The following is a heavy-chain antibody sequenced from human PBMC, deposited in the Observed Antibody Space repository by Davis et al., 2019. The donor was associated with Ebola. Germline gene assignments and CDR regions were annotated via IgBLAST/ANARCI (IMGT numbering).Heavy chain of an antibody. V-gene: IGHV3-21*01. CDR2: ISSSSSYI. Sequence: GESLKISCAASGFTFSSYSMNWVRQAPGKGLEWVSSISSSSSYIYYADSVKGRFTISRDNAKYILFLQMNSLRADDTAVYYCATDPYGGNPQSADYWGQGSLVTVSS. CDR3: ATDPYGGNPQSADY. J-gene: IGHJ4*02. D-gene: IGHD3-16*01. CDR1: GFTFSSYS.